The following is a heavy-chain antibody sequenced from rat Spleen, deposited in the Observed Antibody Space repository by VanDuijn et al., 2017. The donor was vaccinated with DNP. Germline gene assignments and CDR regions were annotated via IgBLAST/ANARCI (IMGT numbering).Heavy chain of an antibody. Sequence: EVQLVESGGGLVQPGRSLKLSCEASGLTFSNYGMAWVRQAPTRGLEWVATISYDGSTTNYRDSVKGRFTISRDNAKSTLYLQMDSLRSEDTATYYCTTGGYWGQGVVVTVSS. V-gene: IGHV5-29*01. J-gene: IGHJ2*01. D-gene: IGHD1-11*01. CDR2: ISYDGSTT. CDR3: TTGGY. CDR1: GLTFSNYG.